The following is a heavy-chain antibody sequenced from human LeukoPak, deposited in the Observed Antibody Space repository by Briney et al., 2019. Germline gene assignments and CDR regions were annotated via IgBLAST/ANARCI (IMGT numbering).Heavy chain of an antibody. J-gene: IGHJ3*02. CDR1: GYTFTSYG. CDR2: ISAYNGNT. CDR3: ARVGRGAAGTLPHAFDI. Sequence: GASVTVSCKASGYTFTSYGISWVRQAPGQGLEWMGWISAYNGNTNYAQKLQGRVTMTTDTSTSTAYMELRSLRSDDTAVYYCARVGRGAAGTLPHAFDIWGQGTMVTVSS. V-gene: IGHV1-18*01. D-gene: IGHD6-13*01.